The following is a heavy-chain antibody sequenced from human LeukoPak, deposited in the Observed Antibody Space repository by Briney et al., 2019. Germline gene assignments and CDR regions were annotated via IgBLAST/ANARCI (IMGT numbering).Heavy chain of an antibody. CDR2: INHSGST. D-gene: IGHD3-22*01. V-gene: IGHV4-39*07. J-gene: IGHJ6*02. Sequence: SETLSLTCTVSGGSISSSSYYWSWIRQPPGKGLEWIGEINHSGSTNYNPSLKSRVTISVDTSKNQFSLKLSSVTAADTAVYYCARFRRPPRRVVVISTYYYYGMDVWGQGTTVTVSS. CDR3: ARFRRPPRRVVVISTYYYYGMDV. CDR1: GGSISSSSYY.